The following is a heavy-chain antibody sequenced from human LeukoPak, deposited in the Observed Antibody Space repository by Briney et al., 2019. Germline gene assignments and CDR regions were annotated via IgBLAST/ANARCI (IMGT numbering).Heavy chain of an antibody. CDR1: GGTFSSYA. J-gene: IGHJ4*02. CDR3: ARDPSTTVVNELDY. CDR2: IIPIFGIA. V-gene: IGHV1-69*04. D-gene: IGHD4-23*01. Sequence: SVKVSCKASGGTFSSYAISWVRQAPGQVLEWMGRIIPIFGIANYAQKFQGRVTITADKSTSTAYMELSSLRSEDTAVYYCARDPSTTVVNELDYWGQETLVTVSS.